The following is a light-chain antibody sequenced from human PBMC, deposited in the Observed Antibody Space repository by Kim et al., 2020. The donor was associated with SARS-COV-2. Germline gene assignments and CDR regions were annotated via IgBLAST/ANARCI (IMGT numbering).Light chain of an antibody. CDR2: GKN. CDR3: NSRDSSGNRV. V-gene: IGLV3-19*01. CDR1: SLRSYY. Sequence: SSELTQDPAVSVALGQTVRITCQGDSLRSYYASWYQQKPGQAPVLVIYGKNNRPSGIPDRFSGSSSGNTASLTLPGAQAEDEADYYCNSRDSSGNRVFGG. J-gene: IGLJ3*02.